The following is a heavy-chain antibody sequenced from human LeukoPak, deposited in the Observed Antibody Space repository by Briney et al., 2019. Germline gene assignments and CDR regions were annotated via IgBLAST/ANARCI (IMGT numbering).Heavy chain of an antibody. CDR2: MSGSGAST. Sequence: GGSLRLSCAGTGFTFTSYAKTWVRQAPGMGLEWVSAMSGSGASTYYADSVRGRFTISRDDSKNTLYLQMNSLRADDTAVYYCARGSSASAYYNMDVWGKGTTVTVSS. V-gene: IGHV3-23*01. D-gene: IGHD3-22*01. CDR1: GFTFTSYA. CDR3: ARGSSASAYYNMDV. J-gene: IGHJ6*03.